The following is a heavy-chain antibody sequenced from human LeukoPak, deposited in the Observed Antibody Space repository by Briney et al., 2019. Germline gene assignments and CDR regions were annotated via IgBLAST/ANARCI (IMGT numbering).Heavy chain of an antibody. CDR2: INPSGGST. V-gene: IGHV1-46*03. CDR1: GYTFTSYY. CDR3: ARVRAGSELERRALRFDY. J-gene: IGHJ4*02. D-gene: IGHD1-1*01. Sequence: ASVKVSCKASGYTFTSYYMHWVRQAPGQGLEWMGIINPSGGSTSYAQKFQGRVTMTRDTSTSTVYMELGSLRSEDTAVYYCARVRAGSELERRALRFDYWGQGTLVTVSS.